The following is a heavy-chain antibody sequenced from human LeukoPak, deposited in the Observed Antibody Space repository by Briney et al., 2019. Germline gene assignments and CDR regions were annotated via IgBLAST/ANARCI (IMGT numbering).Heavy chain of an antibody. D-gene: IGHD3-16*02. V-gene: IGHV4-34*01. Sequence: SETLSLTCAVYGGSFSGYYWSWIRQPPGKGLEWIGEINHSGSTNYNPSLKSRVTISVDTSKNQLSLKLSSVTAADTAVYYCARGLAYYDYIWGSYRYRPHFDYWGQGTLVTVSS. CDR2: INHSGST. J-gene: IGHJ4*02. CDR1: GGSFSGYY. CDR3: ARGLAYYDYIWGSYRYRPHFDY.